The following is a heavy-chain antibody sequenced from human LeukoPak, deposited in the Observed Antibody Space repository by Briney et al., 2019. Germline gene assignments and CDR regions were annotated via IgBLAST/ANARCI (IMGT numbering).Heavy chain of an antibody. D-gene: IGHD3-22*01. Sequence: GGSLRLSCAASGFTFDDYGMSWVRQAPGKGLEWVSFINWNGVSTDYADSVKGRFTISRDNAKNSLFLQMNSLRAEDTAVYYCAKPAGWYYDSSGYFNYWGQGILVTVSS. CDR2: INWNGVST. J-gene: IGHJ4*02. CDR1: GFTFDDYG. CDR3: AKPAGWYYDSSGYFNY. V-gene: IGHV3-20*04.